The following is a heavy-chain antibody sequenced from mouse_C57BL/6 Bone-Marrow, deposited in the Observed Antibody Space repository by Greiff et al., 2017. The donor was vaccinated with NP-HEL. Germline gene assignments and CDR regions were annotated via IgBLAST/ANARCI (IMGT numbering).Heavy chain of an antibody. V-gene: IGHV1-81*01. CDR1: GYTFTSYG. J-gene: IGHJ4*01. Sequence: QVQLQQSGAELARPGASVKLSCKASGYTFTSYGISWVKQRTGQGLEWIGEIYPRSGNTYYNEKFKGKATLTADKSSSTAYMELRSLTSEDSAVYFCASWGYGTYAMDYWGQGTSVTVSS. CDR2: IYPRSGNT. CDR3: ASWGYGTYAMDY. D-gene: IGHD2-10*02.